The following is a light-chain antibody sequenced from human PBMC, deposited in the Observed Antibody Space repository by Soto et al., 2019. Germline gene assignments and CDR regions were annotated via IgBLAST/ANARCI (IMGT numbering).Light chain of an antibody. Sequence: DIVMTQSPDSLAVSLGERATINCKSSQSVLYSSNNKNYLAWYQQKPGQPPKLLIYWAPTRESGVPDRFRGSGSGTDFTLTISSLQAEDVAVYYCQQYYSTSSTFGQGTKLEIK. V-gene: IGKV4-1*01. CDR3: QQYYSTSST. CDR2: WAP. CDR1: QSVLYSSNNKNY. J-gene: IGKJ2*01.